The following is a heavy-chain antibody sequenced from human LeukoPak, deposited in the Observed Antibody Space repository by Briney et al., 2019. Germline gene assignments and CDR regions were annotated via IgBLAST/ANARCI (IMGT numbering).Heavy chain of an antibody. V-gene: IGHV3-21*01. Sequence: GGSLRLSCAASGFTFSFYSMSWVRQAPGKGLEWVSSISSSSSYIYYADSVKGRFTISRDNAKNSLYLQMNSLRAEDTAVYFCARGPMLVITTIFDYWGQGTLVTVSS. J-gene: IGHJ4*02. CDR3: ARGPMLVITTIFDY. CDR2: ISSSSSYI. CDR1: GFTFSFYS. D-gene: IGHD3-22*01.